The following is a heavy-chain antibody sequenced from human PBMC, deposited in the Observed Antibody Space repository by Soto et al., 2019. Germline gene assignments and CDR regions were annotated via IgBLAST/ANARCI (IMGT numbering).Heavy chain of an antibody. V-gene: IGHV5-51*01. Sequence: PGESLKISCKGSGYSFTSYWIGWARQMPGKGLEWMGIIYPGDSDTRYSPSFQGQVTISADKSISTAYLQWSSLKASDTAMHYCARTAAAGKYYYGMDVWGQGTTVTSP. J-gene: IGHJ6*02. CDR3: ARTAAAGKYYYGMDV. CDR1: GYSFTSYW. CDR2: IYPGDSDT. D-gene: IGHD6-13*01.